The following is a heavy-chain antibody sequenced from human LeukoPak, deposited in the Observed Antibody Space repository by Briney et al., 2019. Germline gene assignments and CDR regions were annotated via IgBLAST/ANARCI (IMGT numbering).Heavy chain of an antibody. CDR3: ARDRGITMIVVANDY. V-gene: IGHV1-18*01. CDR2: ISAYNGNT. D-gene: IGHD3-22*01. J-gene: IGHJ4*02. Sequence: GASVKVSCKASGCTFTSYGISWVRQAPGQGLEWMGWISAYNGNTNYAQKLQGRVTMTTDTSTSTAYMELRSLRSDDTAVYYCARDRGITMIVVANDYWGQGTLVTVSS. CDR1: GCTFTSYG.